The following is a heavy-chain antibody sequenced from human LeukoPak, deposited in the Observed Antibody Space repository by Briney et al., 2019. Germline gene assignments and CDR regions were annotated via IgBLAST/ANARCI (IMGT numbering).Heavy chain of an antibody. D-gene: IGHD2-21*01. Sequence: GSLRLSCAASGFTFSDYYMSWIRQPPGKGLEWIGEINHSGSTSYNPSLKGRATISVDSSKNQFSLKLTSVTAADTGVYYCARVPDFIARPCDSWGPGTLVTVSS. V-gene: IGHV4-34*08. CDR1: GFTFSDYY. J-gene: IGHJ4*02. CDR3: ARVPDFIARPCDS. CDR2: INHSGST.